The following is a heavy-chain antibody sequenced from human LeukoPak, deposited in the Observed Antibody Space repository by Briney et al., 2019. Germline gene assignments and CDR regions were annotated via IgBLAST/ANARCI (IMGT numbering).Heavy chain of an antibody. V-gene: IGHV1-69*13. CDR2: IIPIFATP. J-gene: IGHJ6*02. CDR1: GGTFSRYA. Sequence: SVKVSCKASGGTFSRYAINWVRQAPGQGLEWMGGIIPIFATPNYAQKFQGRVTITADESTSTAYMELSSLRSEDTAVYYCARKTNTAMANYYYGMDVWGQGTTVTVSS. D-gene: IGHD5-18*01. CDR3: ARKTNTAMANYYYGMDV.